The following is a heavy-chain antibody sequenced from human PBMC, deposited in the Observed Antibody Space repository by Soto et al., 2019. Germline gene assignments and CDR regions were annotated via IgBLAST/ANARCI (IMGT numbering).Heavy chain of an antibody. CDR1: GFTFSSYW. CDR2: IKQDGSEK. V-gene: IGHV3-7*01. D-gene: IGHD5-18*01. Sequence: GGSLRLSCAASGFTFSSYWMSWVRQAPGKGLEWVANIKQDGSEKYYVDSVKGRFTISRDNAKNSLYLQMNSLRAEDTAVYYCAREYSYGQNYYYYGMDVWGQGTTVTVSS. CDR3: AREYSYGQNYYYYGMDV. J-gene: IGHJ6*02.